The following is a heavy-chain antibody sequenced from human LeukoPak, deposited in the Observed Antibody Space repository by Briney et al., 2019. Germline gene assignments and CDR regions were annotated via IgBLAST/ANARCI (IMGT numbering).Heavy chain of an antibody. Sequence: QPGRSLRLSCEASGFTFSSYSMNWVRQAPGKGLEWVSFISGSSSIIHYADSVKGRFTISRDNAKNSLYLQMNRLRAEDTAVYYCARSGTTYYYDSGSRIWGQGTMVTVSS. J-gene: IGHJ3*02. CDR3: ARSGTTYYYDSGSRI. V-gene: IGHV3-48*04. D-gene: IGHD3-22*01. CDR1: GFTFSSYS. CDR2: ISGSSSII.